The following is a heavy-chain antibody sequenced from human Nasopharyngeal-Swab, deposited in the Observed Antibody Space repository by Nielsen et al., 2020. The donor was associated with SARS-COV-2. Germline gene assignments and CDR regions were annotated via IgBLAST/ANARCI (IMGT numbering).Heavy chain of an antibody. CDR2: ISPSSSDT. V-gene: IGHV3-11*06. CDR1: GFTFSDHY. CDR3: ARGHYGLDV. Sequence: GGSQRLSCAASGFTFSDHYMTWIRQAPGKGLEWVLYISPSSSDTNYADSVKGRFTISRDNAKNSLYLQMNSLRAEDTAVYYCARGHYGLDVWGQGTTVTVSS. J-gene: IGHJ6*02.